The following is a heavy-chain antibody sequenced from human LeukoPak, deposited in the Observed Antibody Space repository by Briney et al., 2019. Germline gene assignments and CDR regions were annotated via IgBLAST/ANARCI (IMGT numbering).Heavy chain of an antibody. CDR3: ASQVTLAAAGLAC. CDR1: GFTFSSYS. CDR2: ISSSSSII. Sequence: GGSLRLSCAASGFTFSSYSVNWVRQAPGKGLEWVSYISSSSSIIYYADSVKGRFTISRDNAKNSLYLQMNSLRAEDTAVYYCASQVTLAAAGLACWGQGTLVTVSS. D-gene: IGHD6-13*01. V-gene: IGHV3-48*01. J-gene: IGHJ4*02.